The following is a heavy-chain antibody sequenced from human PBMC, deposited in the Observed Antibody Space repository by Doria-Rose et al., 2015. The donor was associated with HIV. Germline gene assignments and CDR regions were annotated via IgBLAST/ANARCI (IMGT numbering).Heavy chain of an antibody. J-gene: IGHJ4*02. Sequence: QITLKESGPALVKPTETPTLTCTVSGVSLSSPGMGVSWIRQPPGKALEWLANIFSDDERSYKTSLKSRLTISRCTSKSQVVLTMTDMDPVDTATYYCARIKSSRWYHKYYFDFWGQGTLVIVSA. D-gene: IGHD6-13*01. CDR2: IFSDDER. V-gene: IGHV2-26*01. CDR3: ARIKSSRWYHKYYFDF. CDR1: GVSLSSPGMG.